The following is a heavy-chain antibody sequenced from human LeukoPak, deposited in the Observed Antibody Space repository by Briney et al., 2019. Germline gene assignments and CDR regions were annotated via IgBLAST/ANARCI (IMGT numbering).Heavy chain of an antibody. CDR2: IYYSGST. CDR1: GGSISSSSYY. Sequence: SETLSLTCTVSGGSISSSSYYWGWIRQPPGKGLEWIGSIYYSGSTYYNPSLKSRVTISVDTSKNQFSLKLSSVTAADTAVYYCARRYYDILTGYYYFDYWGQGTLVTVSS. J-gene: IGHJ4*02. V-gene: IGHV4-39*07. CDR3: ARRYYDILTGYYYFDY. D-gene: IGHD3-9*01.